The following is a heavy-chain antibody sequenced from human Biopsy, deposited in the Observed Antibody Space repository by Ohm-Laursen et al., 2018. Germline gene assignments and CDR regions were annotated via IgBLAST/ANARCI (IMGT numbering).Heavy chain of an antibody. V-gene: IGHV3-21*01. J-gene: IGHJ4*02. CDR2: ISASGNHI. CDR3: ARDGEAKYCKHGVCPSDF. D-gene: IGHD2-8*01. CDR1: GFTFSGFS. Sequence: SLRLSCTASGFTFSGFSMNWVRQAPGKGLEWVSSISASGNHIYYTDSVKGRFTVSRDNGKNSVYLQMNSLGVEDTAVYYCARDGEAKYCKHGVCPSDFWGQGTRVTVSS.